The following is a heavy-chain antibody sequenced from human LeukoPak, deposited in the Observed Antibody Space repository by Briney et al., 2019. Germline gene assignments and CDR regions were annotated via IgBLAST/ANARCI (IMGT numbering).Heavy chain of an antibody. Sequence: ASVKVSCKASGYTFTTYGISWVRQAPGQGLEWMGWINTYNGNTNYAQKLQGRVTMTTDTSTSTAYMELRSLRSDDTAVYYCARYEAVAGNYYYYGMDVWGQGTTVTVSS. CDR2: INTYNGNT. D-gene: IGHD6-19*01. J-gene: IGHJ6*02. CDR1: GYTFTTYG. V-gene: IGHV1-18*04. CDR3: ARYEAVAGNYYYYGMDV.